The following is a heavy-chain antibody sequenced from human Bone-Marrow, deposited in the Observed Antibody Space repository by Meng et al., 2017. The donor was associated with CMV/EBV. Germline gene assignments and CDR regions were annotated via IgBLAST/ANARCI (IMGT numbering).Heavy chain of an antibody. J-gene: IGHJ6*02. D-gene: IGHD2-2*02. V-gene: IGHV1-46*01. CDR1: GYTFTSYY. CDR2: INPSGGST. Sequence: ASVKVSCKASGYTFTSYYMHWVRQAPGQGLEWMGIINPSGGSTSYAQKFQGRVTVTRDTSTSTVYMELSSLRSEDTAVYYCARDDSEYCSSTSCYRLYGMDVWGQGTTVTVSS. CDR3: ARDDSEYCSSTSCYRLYGMDV.